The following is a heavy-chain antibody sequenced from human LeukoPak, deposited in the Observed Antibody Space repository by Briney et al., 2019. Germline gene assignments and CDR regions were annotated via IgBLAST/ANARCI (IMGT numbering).Heavy chain of an antibody. V-gene: IGHV1-69*05. D-gene: IGHD3-22*01. J-gene: IGHJ4*02. CDR2: IITIFVTA. CDR3: VRGVHYYDSSGYRRLLDY. CDR1: GGTFNSYA. Sequence: ASVKVSCKASGGTFNSYAISWVRQAPGQGGEWMGGIITIFVTANYAQKFQGRVTITTDESTSTAYMELSSLRSEDTAVYYCVRGVHYYDSSGYRRLLDYWGQGTLVTVSS.